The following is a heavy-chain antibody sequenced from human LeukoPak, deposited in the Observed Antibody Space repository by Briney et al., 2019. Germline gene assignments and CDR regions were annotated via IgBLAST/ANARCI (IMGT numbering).Heavy chain of an antibody. J-gene: IGHJ6*02. V-gene: IGHV3-21*01. CDR2: ISSSSSYI. CDR3: ARDLYSSTYGMDV. CDR1: GFTFSSYN. Sequence: GGSLRLSCAASGFTFSSYNMNWVRQAPGKGLEWVSSISSSSSYIYYADSVKGRFTISRDNAKNSLYLQMNSLRAEDTAVYYCARDLYSSTYGMDVWGQGTTVTVSS. D-gene: IGHD6-13*01.